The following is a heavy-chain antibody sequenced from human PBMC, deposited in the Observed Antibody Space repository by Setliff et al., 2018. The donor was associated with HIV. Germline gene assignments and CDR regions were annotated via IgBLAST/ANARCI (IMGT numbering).Heavy chain of an antibody. D-gene: IGHD2-2*01. CDR2: ISAGGGST. Sequence: GGSLRLSCAASGFTFSTYAMSWVRQAPGKGLAWVSAISAGGGSTYYAYSVKGRFTISRDNSKNTLYLQMNSLRVDDTAVYYCAKSCDVPSKPGPYYYSMDVWGKGTTVTVSS. CDR3: AKSCDVPSKPGPYYYSMDV. J-gene: IGHJ6*03. CDR1: GFTFSTYA. V-gene: IGHV3-23*01.